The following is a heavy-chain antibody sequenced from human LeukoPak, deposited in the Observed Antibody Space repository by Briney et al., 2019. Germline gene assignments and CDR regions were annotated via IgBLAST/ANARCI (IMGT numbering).Heavy chain of an antibody. Sequence: SETLSLTCTVSGGFISSYYWSWIRQPPGKGLEWIGYIYYSGSTNYNPSLKSRVTISVDTSKNQFSLKLSSVTAADTAVYYCARTRITIFGVVIPDAFDIWGQGTMVTVSS. CDR1: GGFISSYY. V-gene: IGHV4-59*01. D-gene: IGHD3-3*01. CDR3: ARTRITIFGVVIPDAFDI. CDR2: IYYSGST. J-gene: IGHJ3*02.